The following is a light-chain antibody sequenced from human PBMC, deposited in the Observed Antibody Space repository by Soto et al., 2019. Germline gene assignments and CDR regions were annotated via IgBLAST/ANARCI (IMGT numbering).Light chain of an antibody. CDR2: GAS. CDR3: QHYGSSPPWT. V-gene: IGKV3-20*01. CDR1: QSVSSSY. Sequence: EIVLTQSPGTLSLSPGERATLSCRASQSVSSSYFAWYQQKPGQAPRLLIYGASSRATGIPERFSGSGSGTDFTLTISRLDPEDLAVYYCQHYGSSPPWTLGQGTKVEIK. J-gene: IGKJ1*01.